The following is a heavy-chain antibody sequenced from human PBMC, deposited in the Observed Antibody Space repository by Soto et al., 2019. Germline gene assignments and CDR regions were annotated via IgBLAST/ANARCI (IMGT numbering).Heavy chain of an antibody. V-gene: IGHV3-74*01. D-gene: IGHD2-2*01. CDR3: AREIPAASYYYYYGMDV. CDR1: GFTFSSYW. Sequence: AGGSLRLSCAAPGFTFSSYWIHWVRQAPGKGLVLSSRINSEGSSTSYADSVKGRFTISRDNAKNSLYLQMNSLRAEDTAVYYCAREIPAASYYYYYGMDVWGQGTTITVSS. CDR2: INSEGSST. J-gene: IGHJ6*02.